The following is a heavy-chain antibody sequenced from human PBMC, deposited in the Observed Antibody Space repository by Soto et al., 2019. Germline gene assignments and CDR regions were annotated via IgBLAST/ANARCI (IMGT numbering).Heavy chain of an antibody. V-gene: IGHV3-23*01. Sequence: PGGSPRLSWGSAEFPLRGLTMSRVRPAPGTGLAWVSTIDPSGANKNYADSVKGRFTISSDNSRNTLDLQMNSLRVGDTALYYRLSWVSPRLGYWGQGTPVNVSS. D-gene: IGHD3-16*01. CDR3: LSWVSPRLGY. J-gene: IGHJ4*02. CDR1: EFPLRGLT. CDR2: IDPSGANK.